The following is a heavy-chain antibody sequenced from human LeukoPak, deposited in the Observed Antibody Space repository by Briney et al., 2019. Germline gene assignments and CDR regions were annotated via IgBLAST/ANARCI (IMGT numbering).Heavy chain of an antibody. D-gene: IGHD1-26*01. J-gene: IGHJ3*02. CDR1: GSTFSSYA. V-gene: IGHV3-23*01. Sequence: GGSLRLSCAASGSTFSSYAMSWVRQAPGKGLEWVSAISGSGGSTYYADSVKGRFTISRDNSKNTLYLQMNSLRAEDTAVYYCAKKIGSYYAFDIWGQGTMVTVYS. CDR2: ISGSGGST. CDR3: AKKIGSYYAFDI.